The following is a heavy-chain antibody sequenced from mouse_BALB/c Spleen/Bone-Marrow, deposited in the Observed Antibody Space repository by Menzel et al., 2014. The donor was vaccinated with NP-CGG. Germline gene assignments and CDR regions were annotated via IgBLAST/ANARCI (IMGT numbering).Heavy chain of an antibody. V-gene: IGHV5-17*02. CDR1: GFTFSSFG. J-gene: IGHJ4*01. D-gene: IGHD1-2*01. CDR3: ARKDYYGYAAMDY. CDR2: ISGGSSNI. Sequence: EVQLQESGGGLVQPRGSRKLSCAASGFTFSSFGMHWVRQAPAKRLEWVAYISGGSSNIYYADTVKGRFTISRDNPKNTLYVQMTSLRSEDTAIYYCARKDYYGYAAMDYWGQGTSVTVSS.